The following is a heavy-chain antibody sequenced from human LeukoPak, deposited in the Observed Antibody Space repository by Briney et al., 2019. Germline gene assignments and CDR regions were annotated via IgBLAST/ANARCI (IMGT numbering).Heavy chain of an antibody. CDR1: GYTFTKYG. CDR3: VRDCASDCSIKGHYYFDL. D-gene: IGHD2-21*02. Sequence: GASVKVSCKASGYTFTKYGLTWVRQAPGQGLEWMGWISTDNADTYYAQNYQGRVTMTIDTSTSTAYMELRSLSSDDTAVYYCVRDCASDCSIKGHYYFDLWGRGTLVTVSS. J-gene: IGHJ2*01. V-gene: IGHV1-18*01. CDR2: ISTDNADT.